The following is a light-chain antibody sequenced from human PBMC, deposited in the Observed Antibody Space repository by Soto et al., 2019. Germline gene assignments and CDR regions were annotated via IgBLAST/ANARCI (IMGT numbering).Light chain of an antibody. CDR2: EVS. CDR1: STDFVSYNR. Sequence: QSALTQTPSVSGSPGQSVTISCTGTSTDFVSYNRVSWYQQPPGTAPKLMIYEVSKRPSGVPDRFSGSKSGNTASLTISGLQAADEADYYCTLYTSENAYVFGTGTKV. CDR3: TLYTSENAYV. V-gene: IGLV2-18*01. J-gene: IGLJ1*01.